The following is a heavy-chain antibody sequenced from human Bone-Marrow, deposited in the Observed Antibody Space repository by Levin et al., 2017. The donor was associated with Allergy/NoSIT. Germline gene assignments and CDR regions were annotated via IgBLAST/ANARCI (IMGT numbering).Heavy chain of an antibody. J-gene: IGHJ4*02. CDR1: GFTLSSYA. V-gene: IGHV3-23*01. CDR3: VRDVYSYSYN. CDR2: ITSSRGRSNT. Sequence: PGGSLRLSCAASGFTLSSYAMNWVRQAPGKGLEWVSTITSSRGRSNTHYADSVKGRFTISRDDSKSTLYLQMNSLRAEDTAVYYCVRDVYSYSYNRGQGDLVTVSS. D-gene: IGHD1-1*01.